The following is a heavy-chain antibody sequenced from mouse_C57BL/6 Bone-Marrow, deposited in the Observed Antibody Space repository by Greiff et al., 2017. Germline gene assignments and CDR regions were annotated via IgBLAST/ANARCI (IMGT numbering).Heavy chain of an antibody. V-gene: IGHV7-1*01. CDR1: GFTFSDFY. J-gene: IGHJ4*01. CDR2: SRNKANDYTT. D-gene: IGHD1-1*01. Sequence: EVQGVESGGGLVQSGRSLRLSCATSGFTFSDFYMEWVRQAPGKGLEWIAASRNKANDYTTEYSASVKGRFIVSRDTSQSILYLQMNALRAEDTAIYYCARDSDYYGYYAMDYWGQGTSVTVSS. CDR3: ARDSDYYGYYAMDY.